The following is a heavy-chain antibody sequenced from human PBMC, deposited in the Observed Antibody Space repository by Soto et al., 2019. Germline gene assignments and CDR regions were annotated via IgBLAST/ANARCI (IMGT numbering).Heavy chain of an antibody. CDR2: FDPEDGET. J-gene: IGHJ4*02. V-gene: IGHV1-24*01. CDR3: ATEGIVVVPAQYDY. CDR1: GYTLTELS. Sequence: GASVKVSCKVSGYTLTELSMHWVRQAPGKGLEWMGGFDPEDGETIYAQKFQGRVTMTEDTSTDTAYMELSSLRSEDTAVYYCATEGIVVVPAQYDYWGQGTLVTVSS. D-gene: IGHD2-2*01.